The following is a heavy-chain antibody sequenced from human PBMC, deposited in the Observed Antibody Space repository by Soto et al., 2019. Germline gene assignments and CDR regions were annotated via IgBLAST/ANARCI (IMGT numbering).Heavy chain of an antibody. D-gene: IGHD5-18*01. CDR2: ITWDGGNI. V-gene: IGHV3-9*01. J-gene: IGHJ4*02. CDR1: GFTFDDYA. Sequence: EVQLVESGGGLVQPGRSLRLSCAASGFTFDDYAVNWVRQAPGKGLEWVSGITWDGGNIGYADSVKGRFTISRDNTKNSLFLQMNSLRTDDTALYYCAKGRGYTYNGGSSLDYWGQGTLVTVSS. CDR3: AKGRGYTYNGGSSLDY.